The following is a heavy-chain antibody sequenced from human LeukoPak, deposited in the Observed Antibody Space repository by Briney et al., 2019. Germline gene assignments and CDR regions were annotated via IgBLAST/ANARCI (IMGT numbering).Heavy chain of an antibody. V-gene: IGHV4-34*01. J-gene: IGHJ5*02. CDR2: INHSGST. D-gene: IGHD2-21*02. Sequence: PSETLSLTCAVYGGSFSGYYWSWIRQPPGKGLEWIGEINHSGSTNYNPSLKSRVTISVDTSKNQFSLKLSSVTAADTAVYYCARACGGDCYGSGWFDPWGQGTLVTVSS. CDR3: ARACGGDCYGSGWFDP. CDR1: GGSFSGYY.